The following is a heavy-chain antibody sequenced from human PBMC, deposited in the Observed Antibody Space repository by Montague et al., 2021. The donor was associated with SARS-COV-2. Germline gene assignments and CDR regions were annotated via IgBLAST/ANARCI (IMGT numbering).Heavy chain of an antibody. CDR3: ARRRLREDYFDF. V-gene: IGHV4-39*01. D-gene: IGHD4-17*01. Sequence: SETLSLTCTVSGDSVSSSDHYWGWIRQPPGKGLEWLGIVYYSGYTYYNPSLKGQVTISIVASKNQFSLKLNSLTATDTAIYHCARRRLREDYFDFWGQGTLLTVSS. CDR1: GDSVSSSDHY. CDR2: VYYSGYT. J-gene: IGHJ4*02.